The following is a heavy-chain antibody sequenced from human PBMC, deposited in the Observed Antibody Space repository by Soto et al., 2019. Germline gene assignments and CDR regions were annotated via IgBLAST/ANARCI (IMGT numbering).Heavy chain of an antibody. J-gene: IGHJ4*02. CDR2: ISYDGSNK. V-gene: IGHV3-30*18. CDR3: AKSLRITGTFDY. D-gene: IGHD1-20*01. Sequence: XGSLRLSCAAAGFTLSSYDMHWVRQAPGKGLEWVAVISYDGSNKYYADSVKGRFTISRDNSKNTLYLQMNSLRAEDTAVYYCAKSLRITGTFDYWGQGTLVTVSS. CDR1: GFTLSSYD.